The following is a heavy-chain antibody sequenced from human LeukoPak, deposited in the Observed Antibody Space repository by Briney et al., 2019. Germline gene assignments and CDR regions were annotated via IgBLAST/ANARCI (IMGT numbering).Heavy chain of an antibody. CDR1: GFTFSSYS. Sequence: GGSLRLSCAASGFTFSSYSMNWVRQAPGKGLEWVSYISSSSSTIYYADSVKGRFTTSRDNAKNSLYLQMNSLRDEDTAVYYCARDPSLWYYDSSGSDYWGQGTLVTVSS. CDR3: ARDPSLWYYDSSGSDY. V-gene: IGHV3-48*02. D-gene: IGHD3-22*01. CDR2: ISSSSSTI. J-gene: IGHJ4*02.